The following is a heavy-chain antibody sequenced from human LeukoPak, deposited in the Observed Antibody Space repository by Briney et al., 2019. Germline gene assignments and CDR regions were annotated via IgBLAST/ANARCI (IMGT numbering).Heavy chain of an antibody. CDR2: IYSGGST. D-gene: IGHD3-9*01. CDR3: ARDPRSRYYDILTGYSH. V-gene: IGHV3-66*01. J-gene: IGHJ4*02. CDR1: GFTVSSNY. Sequence: GGTLRLSCAASGFTVSSNYMSWVRQAPGKGLEWVSVIYSGGSTYYADSVKGRFTISRDNSKNTLYLQMNSLRAEDTAVYYCARDPRSRYYDILTGYSHWGQGTLVTVSS.